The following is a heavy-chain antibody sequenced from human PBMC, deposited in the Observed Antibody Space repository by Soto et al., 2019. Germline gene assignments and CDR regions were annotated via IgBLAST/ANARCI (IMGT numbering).Heavy chain of an antibody. CDR2: LDYSGSP. J-gene: IGHJ4*01. Sequence: PSETLSLPCTVSGGSIRSDHWGWIRQPPGKGLEWIGYLDYSGSPKYNPSLKSRVTISMDTSKNQVSLTLNSVTAADTAVYFCATYFRGEGGRGYWGPGTQVTVSS. V-gene: IGHV4-59*08. CDR1: GGSIRSDH. D-gene: IGHD3-9*01. CDR3: ATYFRGEGGRGY.